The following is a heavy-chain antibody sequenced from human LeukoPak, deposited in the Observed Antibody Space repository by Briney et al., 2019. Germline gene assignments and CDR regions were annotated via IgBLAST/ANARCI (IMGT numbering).Heavy chain of an antibody. D-gene: IGHD6-19*01. Sequence: ASVKVSCKASGYTFTGCYMHWVRQAPGQGLEWMGWINPNSGGTNYAQKFQGRVTMTRDTSISTAYMELSRLRSDDTAVYYCARAVPTYSSGWYGNYYYYYMDVWGKGTTVTVSS. J-gene: IGHJ6*03. CDR2: INPNSGGT. CDR1: GYTFTGCY. CDR3: ARAVPTYSSGWYGNYYYYYMDV. V-gene: IGHV1-2*02.